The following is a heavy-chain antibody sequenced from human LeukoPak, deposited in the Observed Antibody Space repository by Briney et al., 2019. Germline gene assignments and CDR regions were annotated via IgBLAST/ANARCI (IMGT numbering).Heavy chain of an antibody. D-gene: IGHD4-11*01. V-gene: IGHV3-30*02. CDR2: IRYDGSNK. CDR1: GFTFSSYG. Sequence: GGSLRLSCAASGFTFSSYGMHWVRQAPGKGLEWVAFIRYDGSNKYYADSVKGRFTISRDNSKNTLYLQMNSLRAEDTAVYYCAKDQDGMDYNDAFDIWGQGTMVTVSS. CDR3: AKDQDGMDYNDAFDI. J-gene: IGHJ3*02.